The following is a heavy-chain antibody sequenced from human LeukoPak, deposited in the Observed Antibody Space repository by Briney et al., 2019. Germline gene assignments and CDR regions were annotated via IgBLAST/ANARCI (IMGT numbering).Heavy chain of an antibody. CDR3: ARDPYCSGGSCYGLGYFDY. V-gene: IGHV1-8*03. D-gene: IGHD2-15*01. CDR2: MNPNSGNT. CDR1: GYTFTSYD. J-gene: IGHJ4*02. Sequence: ASVKVSCKASGYTFTSYDINWVRQATGQGLEWMGWMNPNSGNTGYAQKFQGRVTITRNTSISTAYMELSSLRSEDTAVYYCARDPYCSGGSCYGLGYFDYWGQGTLVTVSS.